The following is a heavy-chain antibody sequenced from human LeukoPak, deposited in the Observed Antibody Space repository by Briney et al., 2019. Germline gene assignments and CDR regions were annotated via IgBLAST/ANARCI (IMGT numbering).Heavy chain of an antibody. Sequence: GASVKVSCKASGYTFTGYYMHWVRQAPGQGLEWMGRINPNSGGTNYAQKFQGRVTMTRDTSISTAYMELSRLRSDDTAVYYCARLKQQLVMRYYGMDVWGQGTTVTVSS. CDR2: INPNSGGT. J-gene: IGHJ6*02. V-gene: IGHV1-2*06. CDR3: ARLKQQLVMRYYGMDV. D-gene: IGHD6-13*01. CDR1: GYTFTGYY.